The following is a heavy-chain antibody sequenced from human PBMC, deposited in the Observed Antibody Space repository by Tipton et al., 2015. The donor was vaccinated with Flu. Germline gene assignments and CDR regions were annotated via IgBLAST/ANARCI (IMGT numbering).Heavy chain of an antibody. V-gene: IGHV4-59*12. CDR3: ARELVAVAGSHFDY. Sequence: LRLSCTVSGGSISDYYWSWIRQPPGKGLEWIGYIYYSGSTNYNPSLESRVTISLDTSKNQFSLKLSSVTAADTAVYYCARELVAVAGSHFDYWGQGTLVTVSS. D-gene: IGHD6-19*01. CDR2: IYYSGST. CDR1: GGSISDYY. J-gene: IGHJ4*02.